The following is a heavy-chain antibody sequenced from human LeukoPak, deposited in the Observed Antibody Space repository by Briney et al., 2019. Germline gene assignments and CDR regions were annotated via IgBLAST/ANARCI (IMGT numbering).Heavy chain of an antibody. V-gene: IGHV1-69*05. CDR3: ATRPPYCSSTSCYQYDY. D-gene: IGHD2-2*01. Sequence: GASVKVSCKASGGTFSSSAISWVRQAPGQGLEWMGGIIPIFGTANYAQKFQGRVTITTDESTSTAYMELSSLRSDDTAVYYRATRPPYCSSTSCYQYDYWGQGTLVTVSS. CDR1: GGTFSSSA. CDR2: IIPIFGTA. J-gene: IGHJ4*02.